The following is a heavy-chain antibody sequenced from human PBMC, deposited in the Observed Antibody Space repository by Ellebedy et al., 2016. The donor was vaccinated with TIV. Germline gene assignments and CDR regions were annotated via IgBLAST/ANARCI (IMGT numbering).Heavy chain of an antibody. V-gene: IGHV3-64D*06. CDR2: ISSNGGST. Sequence: GESLKISXSASGFTFSSYAMHWVRQAPGKGLEYVSAISSNGGSTYYADSVKGRFTISRDNSKNTLYLQMSSLRAEDTAVYYCSVTNAPGDFGYWGQGTLVTVSS. J-gene: IGHJ4*02. CDR3: SVTNAPGDFGY. D-gene: IGHD4-17*01. CDR1: GFTFSSYA.